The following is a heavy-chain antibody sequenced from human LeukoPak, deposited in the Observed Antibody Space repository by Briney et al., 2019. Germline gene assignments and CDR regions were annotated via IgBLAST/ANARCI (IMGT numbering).Heavy chain of an antibody. J-gene: IGHJ4*02. CDR3: VSFYETY. CDR2: INGDGSWT. Sequence: GGSLRLSCAASGNYWMHWVRQAPGKGLVWFSHINGDGSWTTYADSVKGRFTISKDNAKNTVYLQMNNLRAEDTAVYYCVSFYETYWGRGTLVTVSS. D-gene: IGHD2-2*01. V-gene: IGHV3-74*01. CDR1: GNYW.